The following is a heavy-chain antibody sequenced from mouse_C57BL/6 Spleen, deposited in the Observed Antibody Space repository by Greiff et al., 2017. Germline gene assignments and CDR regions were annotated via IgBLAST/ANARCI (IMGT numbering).Heavy chain of an antibody. V-gene: IGHV1-69*01. D-gene: IGHD2-14*01. J-gene: IGHJ3*01. CDR3: ASRSGYGWCAY. CDR2: IDPSDSYT. Sequence: VQLQQPGAELVMPGASVKLSCKASGYTFTSYWMHWVKQRPGQGLAWIGEIDPSDSYTNYNQKFKGKSTLTVDKSSSTAYMQLSSLTSEDSAVYYGASRSGYGWCAYWGQGTLVTVSA. CDR1: GYTFTSYW.